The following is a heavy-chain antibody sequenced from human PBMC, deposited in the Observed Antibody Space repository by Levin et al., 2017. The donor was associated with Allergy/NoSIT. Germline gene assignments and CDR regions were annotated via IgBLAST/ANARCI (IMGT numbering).Heavy chain of an antibody. D-gene: IGHD3-10*01. V-gene: IGHV4-34*01. CDR1: GGSFSGYY. J-gene: IGHJ4*02. CDR2: INHSGST. CDR3: ARGLWFGEVPFDY. Sequence: SETLSLTCAVYGGSFSGYYWSWIRQPPGKGLEWIGEINHSGSTNYNPSPKSRVTISVDTSKNQFSLKLSSVTAAGTAVYYCARGLWFGEVPFDYWGQGTLVTVSS.